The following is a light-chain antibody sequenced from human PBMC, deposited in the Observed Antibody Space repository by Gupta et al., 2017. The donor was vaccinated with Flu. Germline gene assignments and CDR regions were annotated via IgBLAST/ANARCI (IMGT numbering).Light chain of an antibody. CDR1: SGSVSSNNY. CDR3: VLYMGNGISV. CDR2: NTN. J-gene: IGLJ3*02. Sequence: TVTLTCAVSSGSVSSNNYPSWYQQAPGHAPRTLIYNTNTRSAGVPDRFSASILGNTAALTITGAQADDESDYYCVLYMGNGISVFGGGTKLTVL. V-gene: IGLV8-61*01.